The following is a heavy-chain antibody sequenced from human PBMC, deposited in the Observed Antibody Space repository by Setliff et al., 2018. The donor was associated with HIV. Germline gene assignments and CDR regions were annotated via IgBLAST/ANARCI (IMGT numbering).Heavy chain of an antibody. CDR3: ARGHFYDSNGYYLRAFDI. CDR2: IDHSGNT. Sequence: SETLSLTCAVYGDSFIGYYWTWIRQSPGKGLEWIGEIDHSGNTNYNPSPKSRITISADTSKNQFSLKLTSVSAADTAVYYCARGHFYDSNGYYLRAFDIWGQGTMVTVSS. J-gene: IGHJ3*02. D-gene: IGHD3-22*01. CDR1: GDSFIGYY. V-gene: IGHV4-34*01.